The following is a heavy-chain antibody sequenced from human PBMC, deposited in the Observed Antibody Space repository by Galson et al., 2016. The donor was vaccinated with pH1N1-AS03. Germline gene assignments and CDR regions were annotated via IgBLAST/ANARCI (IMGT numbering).Heavy chain of an antibody. CDR2: IYYSGTT. V-gene: IGHV4-39*01. CDR3: ARRANWGFTGRQNWFDP. J-gene: IGHJ5*02. D-gene: IGHD7-27*01. CDR1: GDSISSSNFY. Sequence: SETLSLTCTVSGDSISSSNFYWAWIRQPPGKGLEWIGSIYYSGTTYYTSSLKSRVTISVDTSTNQFSLNLTSVTAADTAVYYCARRANWGFTGRQNWFDPWGQGTLVTVSS.